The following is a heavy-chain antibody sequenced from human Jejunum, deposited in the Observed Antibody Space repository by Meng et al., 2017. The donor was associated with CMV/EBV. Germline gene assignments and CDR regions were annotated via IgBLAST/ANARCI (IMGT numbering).Heavy chain of an antibody. V-gene: IGHV2-5*02. CDR3: VHRKDYSGNWNGGSADF. D-gene: IGHD1-1*01. J-gene: IGHJ4*02. CDR1: FSRPSIPVG. Sequence: FSRPSIPVGVGWIRQPTGTSLEWLAFIYWANDKRYNPSLKNRLTITKDAPKNQVVLTMTNMDPADTATYHCVHRKDYSGNWNGGSADFWGPGALVTVSS. CDR2: IYWANDK.